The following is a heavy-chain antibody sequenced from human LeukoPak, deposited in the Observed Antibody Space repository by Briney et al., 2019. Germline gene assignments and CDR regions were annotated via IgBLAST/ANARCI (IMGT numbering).Heavy chain of an antibody. CDR1: GYTFTGYY. D-gene: IGHD1-7*01. CDR3: ARDSHDWNYSGFDP. V-gene: IGHV1-2*02. J-gene: IGHJ5*02. Sequence: ASVKVSCKASGYTFTGYYIHWVRQAPGQGLEWMGWINPNSGGTNYAQKFQGRVTMTRDTSFSTAYMELSRLRSDGTAVYYCARDSHDWNYSGFDPWGQGTLVTVSS. CDR2: INPNSGGT.